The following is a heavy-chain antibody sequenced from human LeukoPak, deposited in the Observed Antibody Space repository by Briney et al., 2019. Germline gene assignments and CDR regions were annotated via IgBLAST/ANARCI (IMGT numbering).Heavy chain of an antibody. CDR1: GGSISSYY. J-gene: IGHJ3*02. D-gene: IGHD3-9*01. CDR3: ARGGSILTGYYPHDAFDI. Sequence: SETLSLTCTVSGGSISSYYWSWIRQPPGKGLEWIGYIYYSGSTNYNPSLKSRVTISVDTSKNQFSLKLSSVTAADTAVCYCARGGSILTGYYPHDAFDIWGQGTMVTVSS. CDR2: IYYSGST. V-gene: IGHV4-59*01.